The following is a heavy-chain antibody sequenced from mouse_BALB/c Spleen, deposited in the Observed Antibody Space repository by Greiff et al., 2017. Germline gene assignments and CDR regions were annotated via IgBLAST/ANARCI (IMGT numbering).Heavy chain of an antibody. CDR1: GFAFSSYD. D-gene: IGHD2-1*01. Sequence: EVQRVESGGGLVKPGGSLKLSCAASGFAFSSYDMSWVRQTPEKRLEWVAYISSGGGSTYYPDTVKGRFTISRDNAKNTLYLQMSSLKSEDTAMYYCARSYGNYWYFDVWGAGTTVTVSS. J-gene: IGHJ1*01. CDR2: ISSGGGST. V-gene: IGHV5-12-1*01. CDR3: ARSYGNYWYFDV.